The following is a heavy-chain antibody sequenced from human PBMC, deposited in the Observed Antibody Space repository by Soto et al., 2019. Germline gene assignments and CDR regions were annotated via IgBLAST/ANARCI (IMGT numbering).Heavy chain of an antibody. CDR2: IYYSGST. D-gene: IGHD3-22*01. V-gene: IGHV4-28*03. J-gene: IGHJ1*01. Sequence: SETLSLTCAVSGYSISSSNWWGWIRQPPGKGLEWIGYIYYSGSTYYSPSLKSRVTMSVDTSKNQFPLKLSSVTAVDTAVYYCARAPQISGYYPDYFQHWGQGTLVTVSS. CDR3: ARAPQISGYYPDYFQH. CDR1: GYSISSSNW.